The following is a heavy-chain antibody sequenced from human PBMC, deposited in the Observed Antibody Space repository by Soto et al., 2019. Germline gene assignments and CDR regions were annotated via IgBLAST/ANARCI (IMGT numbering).Heavy chain of an antibody. Sequence: VASVKVSCKASGYTFTSYDINWVRQATGQGLEWMGWMNPNSGNTGYAQKFQGRVTMTRNTSISTAYMELSSLRSEDTAVYYCARGDLRFLEWLLSYNWFDPWGQGTLVTVSS. V-gene: IGHV1-8*01. CDR1: GYTFTSYD. D-gene: IGHD3-3*01. CDR3: ARGDLRFLEWLLSYNWFDP. CDR2: MNPNSGNT. J-gene: IGHJ5*02.